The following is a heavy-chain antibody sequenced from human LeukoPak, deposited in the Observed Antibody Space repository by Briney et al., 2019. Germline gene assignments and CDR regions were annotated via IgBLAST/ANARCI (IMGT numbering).Heavy chain of an antibody. Sequence: PGGSLRLSCTASGFTFSSYWMSWVRQAPGKGLEWVANIKQDGSEKYYVDSVKGRFTISRDNAKNSLFLQMNSLRAEDTAVYYCATPRGAVAGTAGHRPRLLSYYFDYWGQGTLVTVSS. CDR2: IKQDGSEK. CDR3: ATPRGAVAGTAGHRPRLLSYYFDY. J-gene: IGHJ4*02. V-gene: IGHV3-7*01. D-gene: IGHD6-19*01. CDR1: GFTFSSYW.